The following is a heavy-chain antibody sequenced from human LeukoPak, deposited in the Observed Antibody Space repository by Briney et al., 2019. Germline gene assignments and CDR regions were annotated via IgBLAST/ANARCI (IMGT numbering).Heavy chain of an antibody. CDR3: AIYFCSGGSCYHRSPFDY. D-gene: IGHD2-15*01. Sequence: APVKVSCKASGYTFTGYYMHWVRQAPGQGLEWMGWINPNSGGTNYAQKFQGRVTMTRDTSISTAYMELSRLRSDDTAVYYCAIYFCSGGSCYHRSPFDYWGQGTLVTVSS. J-gene: IGHJ4*02. CDR2: INPNSGGT. V-gene: IGHV1-2*02. CDR1: GYTFTGYY.